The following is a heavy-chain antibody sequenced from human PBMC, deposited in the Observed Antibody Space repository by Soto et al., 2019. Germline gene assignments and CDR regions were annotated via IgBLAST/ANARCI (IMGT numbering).Heavy chain of an antibody. J-gene: IGHJ6*02. CDR1: GGTFSSYA. CDR3: ARRTYYYGRLDYYGMDV. Sequence: SVKVSCKASGGTFSSYAISWVRQAPGQGLEWMGGIIPIFGTANYAQKFQGRVTITADKSTSTAYMELSSLRSEDTAVYYCARRTYYYGRLDYYGMDVWGQGTPVTVSS. V-gene: IGHV1-69*06. D-gene: IGHD3-10*01. CDR2: IIPIFGTA.